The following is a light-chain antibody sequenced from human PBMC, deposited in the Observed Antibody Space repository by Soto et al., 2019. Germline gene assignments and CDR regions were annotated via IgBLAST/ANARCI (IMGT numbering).Light chain of an antibody. CDR1: SSNIGAGYD. J-gene: IGLJ2*01. V-gene: IGLV1-40*01. Sequence: QSVLAQPPSVSGAPGQRITISCTGSSSNIGAGYDVQWYQHLPGTAPRLLVFANTDRPSGVPDRISGSKSGTSASLAITGLQGEDEADYNCQSYDSSLSAVVFGGGTKLTVL. CDR2: ANT. CDR3: QSYDSSLSAVV.